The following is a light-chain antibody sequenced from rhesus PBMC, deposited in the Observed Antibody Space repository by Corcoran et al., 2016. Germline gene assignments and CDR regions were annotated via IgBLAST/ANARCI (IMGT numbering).Light chain of an antibody. CDR2: KAS. CDR1: QSISNW. J-gene: IGKJ1*01. CDR3: PQYHSDPA. Sequence: DIQMTQSPSSLSASVGDTVTITCRASQSISNWVDWSQQKPGKSPKLLIYKASSLQGGGPSRLRGGGSGTEFPLTISSLQPADFATYYCPQYHSDPAFGQGTKVEIK. V-gene: IGKV1-22*01.